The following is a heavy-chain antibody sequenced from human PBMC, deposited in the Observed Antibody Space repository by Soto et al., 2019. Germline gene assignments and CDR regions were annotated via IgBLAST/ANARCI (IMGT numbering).Heavy chain of an antibody. J-gene: IGHJ5*02. CDR3: ERSDWFDP. Sequence: PGGSLRLSCAASGFTFSGYWMHWVRQAPGKGLVWVSRIKSDGTMTMYADTVKGRFTISRDNAKNTLYLQMNSLREEDTAVYYCERSDWFDPWGQGTLVTVSS. V-gene: IGHV3-74*03. D-gene: IGHD3-16*01. CDR2: IKSDGTMT. CDR1: GFTFSGYW.